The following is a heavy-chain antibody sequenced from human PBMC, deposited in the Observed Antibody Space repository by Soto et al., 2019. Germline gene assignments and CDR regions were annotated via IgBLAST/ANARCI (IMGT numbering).Heavy chain of an antibody. CDR1: GGSVSSGSYY. D-gene: IGHD5-12*01. CDR2: IYYSGST. CDR3: ARDKGGYSGYDYPYNWFDP. J-gene: IGHJ5*02. V-gene: IGHV4-61*01. Sequence: SETLSLTCTVSGGSVSSGSYYWSWIRQPPGKGLEWIGYIYYSGSTNYNPSLKSRVTISVDTSKNQFSLKLSSVTAADTAVYYCARDKGGYSGYDYPYNWFDPWGQGTLVTVSS.